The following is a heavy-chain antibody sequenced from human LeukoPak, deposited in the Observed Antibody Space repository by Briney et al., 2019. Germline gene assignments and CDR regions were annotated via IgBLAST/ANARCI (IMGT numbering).Heavy chain of an antibody. CDR3: AKTGQLVSLDY. CDR2: IYYSGST. Sequence: PSETLSLTCTVSGGSISSGGYYWSWIRQHPGKGLEWIGYIYYSGSTNYNPSLKSRVTISVDTSKNQFSLKLSSVTAADTAVYYCAKTGQLVSLDYWGQGTLVTVSS. V-gene: IGHV4-61*08. J-gene: IGHJ4*02. D-gene: IGHD6-13*01. CDR1: GGSISSGGYY.